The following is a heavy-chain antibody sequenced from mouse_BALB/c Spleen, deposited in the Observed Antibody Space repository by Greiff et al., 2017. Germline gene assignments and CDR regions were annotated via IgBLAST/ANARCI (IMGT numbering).Heavy chain of an antibody. J-gene: IGHJ4*01. D-gene: IGHD2-1*01. CDR2: IDPANGNT. Sequence: EVQLQQSGAELVKPGASVKLSCTASGFNIKDTYMHWVKQRPEQGLEWIGRIDPANGNTKYDPKFQGKATITADTSFNTAYLQLSSLTSEDTAVYYCAGDGNLYAMDYWGQGTSVTVSS. CDR1: GFNIKDTY. V-gene: IGHV14-3*02. CDR3: AGDGNLYAMDY.